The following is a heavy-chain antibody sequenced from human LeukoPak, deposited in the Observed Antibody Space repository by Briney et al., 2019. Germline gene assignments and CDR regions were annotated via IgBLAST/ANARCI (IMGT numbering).Heavy chain of an antibody. V-gene: IGHV3-23*01. CDR2: ISGSGGST. D-gene: IGHD3-3*01. J-gene: IGHJ6*03. CDR1: GFTFSSYA. Sequence: PGGSLRLSCAASGFTFSSYAMSWVRQAPGKGLEWVSAISGSGGSTYYADSVKGRFTISRDNSKNTLYLQMNSLRAEDTAVYYCAKGPPPPKDYDFWSGPNDFPLYYYYYMDVWGKGTTVTVSS. CDR3: AKGPPPPKDYDFWSGPNDFPLYYYYYMDV.